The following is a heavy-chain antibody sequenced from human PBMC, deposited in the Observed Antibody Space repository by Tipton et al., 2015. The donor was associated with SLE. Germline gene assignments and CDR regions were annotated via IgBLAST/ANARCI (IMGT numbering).Heavy chain of an antibody. Sequence: TLSLTCAVSGYSISSGYYWGWIRQPPGKGLEWIGSIYHSGSTYYNPSLKSRVTISVDTSKNQFSLKLSSVTAADTAVYYCARGVGEQLERYWGQGTLVTVSS. CDR1: GYSISSGYY. J-gene: IGHJ4*02. CDR3: ARGVGEQLERY. CDR2: IYHSGST. V-gene: IGHV4-38-2*01. D-gene: IGHD6-6*01.